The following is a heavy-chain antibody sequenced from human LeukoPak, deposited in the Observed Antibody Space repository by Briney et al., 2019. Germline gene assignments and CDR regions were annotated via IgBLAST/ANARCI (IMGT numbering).Heavy chain of an antibody. V-gene: IGHV4-59*01. J-gene: IGHJ6*03. CDR1: GGSISSYY. CDR2: IYYSGST. D-gene: IGHD3-22*01. CDR3: ARVYYDSSGYLGYYYYYMDV. Sequence: SETLSLTCTVSGGSISSYYWSWIRQPPGKGLEWIGYIYYSGSTNYNPSLKSRVTISVDTSKNQFSLKLSSVTAADTAVYYCARVYYDSSGYLGYYYYYMDVWGKGTTVTISS.